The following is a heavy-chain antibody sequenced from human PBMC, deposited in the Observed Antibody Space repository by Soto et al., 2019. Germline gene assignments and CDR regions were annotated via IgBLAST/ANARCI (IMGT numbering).Heavy chain of an antibody. CDR1: GFTFSSYS. Sequence: GGSLRLSCAASGFTFSSYSMNWVRQAPGKGLEWVSSISSSSSYRYYADSVKARFTSSRDNAKNSLYLQMNSLRAEDAAVYDGARGRSGSSNYDDAFDIWGQGTMVTVSS. V-gene: IGHV3-21*01. CDR2: ISSSSSYR. J-gene: IGHJ3*02. CDR3: ARGRSGSSNYDDAFDI. D-gene: IGHD4-4*01.